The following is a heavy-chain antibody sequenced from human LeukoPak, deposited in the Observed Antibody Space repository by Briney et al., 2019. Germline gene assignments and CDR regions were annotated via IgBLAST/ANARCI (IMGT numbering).Heavy chain of an antibody. J-gene: IGHJ4*02. CDR3: AKYPNYYGSGSQDY. Sequence: GGSLRLSCAASGFTFSGYGMHWVRQAPGNGLEWVAFIRYDGSNKYYAGSVKGRFTISRDNSKNTLYLQMNSLRAEDTAVYYCAKYPNYYGSGSQDYWGQGTLVTVSS. D-gene: IGHD3-10*01. CDR2: IRYDGSNK. V-gene: IGHV3-30*02. CDR1: GFTFSGYG.